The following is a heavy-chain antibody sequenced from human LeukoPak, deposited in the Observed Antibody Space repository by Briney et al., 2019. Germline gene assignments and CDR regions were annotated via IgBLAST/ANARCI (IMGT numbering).Heavy chain of an antibody. CDR1: GYTFTSYD. V-gene: IGHV1-8*01. J-gene: IGHJ4*02. D-gene: IGHD7-27*01. Sequence: ASVKVSCKASGYTFTSYDINWVRQATGQGLEWMGWMSPNSGNTGYAQKFQGRVTMTRDTFINTAYMELSSLRSEDTAVYYCARGPPNWGFDYWGQGTLVTVSS. CDR2: MSPNSGNT. CDR3: ARGPPNWGFDY.